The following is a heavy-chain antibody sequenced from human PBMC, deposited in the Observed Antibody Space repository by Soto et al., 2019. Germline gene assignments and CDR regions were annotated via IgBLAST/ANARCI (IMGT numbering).Heavy chain of an antibody. CDR3: ARWGTYYDILTGYVRQYYYYYGMDV. CDR1: GGSFSGYY. J-gene: IGHJ6*02. CDR2: INHSGGT. V-gene: IGHV4-34*01. D-gene: IGHD3-9*01. Sequence: SETLSLTCAVYGGSFSGYYWSWIRQPPGKGMEWIGEINHSGGTNYNPSLKSRVTISVDTSKNQFSLKLSSVTAADTAVYYCARWGTYYDILTGYVRQYYYYYGMDVWGQGTTVTVSS.